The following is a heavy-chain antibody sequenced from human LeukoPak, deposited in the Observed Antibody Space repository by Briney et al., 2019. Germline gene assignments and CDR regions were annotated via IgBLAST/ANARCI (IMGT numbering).Heavy chain of an antibody. D-gene: IGHD3-22*01. J-gene: IGHJ4*02. CDR1: GFTFSSYA. CDR2: ISGSGGST. Sequence: HPGGSLRLSCAASGFTFSSYAMSWVRQAPGKGLEWVSAISGSGGSTYYADSVKGRFTISRDNSKNTLYLQMNSLRAEDTAVYYCAKDPYYYDSSGYSPSDYWGQGTLVTVSS. CDR3: AKDPYYYDSSGYSPSDY. V-gene: IGHV3-23*01.